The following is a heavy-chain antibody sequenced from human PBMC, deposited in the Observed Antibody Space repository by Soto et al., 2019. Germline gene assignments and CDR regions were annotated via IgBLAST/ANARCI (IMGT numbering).Heavy chain of an antibody. J-gene: IGHJ6*02. D-gene: IGHD6-6*01. V-gene: IGHV3-33*01. CDR3: ARDHFGQLAPYYYYGMDV. CDR2: IWYDGSNK. Sequence: QVQLVESGGGVVQPGRSLRLSCAASGFTFSSYGMHWVRQAPGKGLEWVAVIWYDGSNKYYADSVKGRFTISRDNSKNTLYLQMNSLSAEDTAVYYCARDHFGQLAPYYYYGMDVWGQGTTVTVSS. CDR1: GFTFSSYG.